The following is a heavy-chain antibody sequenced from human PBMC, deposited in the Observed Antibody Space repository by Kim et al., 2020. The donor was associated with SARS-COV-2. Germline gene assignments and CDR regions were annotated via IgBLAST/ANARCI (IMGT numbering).Heavy chain of an antibody. CDR1: GFSFNDYW. CDR3: ARDGPAASIYLDY. CDR2: INSDGSST. D-gene: IGHD2-2*01. Sequence: GGSLRLSCAASGFSFNDYWMNWVRQAPGKGLVWVSRINSDGSSTKYADSVKGRFTISRDNAKNTLYLQMNSLRAEDTAVYYCARDGPAASIYLDYWGQGTLVTVSS. J-gene: IGHJ4*02. V-gene: IGHV3-74*03.